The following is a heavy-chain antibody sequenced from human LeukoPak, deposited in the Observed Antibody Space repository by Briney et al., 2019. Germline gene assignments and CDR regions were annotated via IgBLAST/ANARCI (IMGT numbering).Heavy chain of an antibody. Sequence: SGGSLRLSCAASGFTFDDYTMHWVRQAPGKGLEWVSLISWDGGSTYYADSVKGRFTISRDNSKNSLYLQMSSLRTEDTALYYCAKGSSSYTPAYDYWGQGTLVTVSS. D-gene: IGHD3-16*02. CDR2: ISWDGGST. CDR3: AKGSSSYTPAYDY. V-gene: IGHV3-43*01. J-gene: IGHJ4*02. CDR1: GFTFDDYT.